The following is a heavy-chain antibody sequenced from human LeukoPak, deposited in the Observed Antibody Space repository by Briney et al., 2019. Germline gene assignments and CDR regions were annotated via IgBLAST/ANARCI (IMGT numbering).Heavy chain of an antibody. D-gene: IGHD6-19*01. J-gene: IGHJ4*02. CDR2: ISAYNGNT. V-gene: IGHV1-18*01. CDR3: ARVRGIAVAGTYYFDY. CDR1: GYTFTSYG. Sequence: ASVKVSCKASGYTFTSYGISWVRQAPGQGLEWMGWISAYNGNTNYAQKLQSRVTMTTDTSTSTAYMELRSLRSDDTAVYYCARVRGIAVAGTYYFDYWGQGTLVTVSS.